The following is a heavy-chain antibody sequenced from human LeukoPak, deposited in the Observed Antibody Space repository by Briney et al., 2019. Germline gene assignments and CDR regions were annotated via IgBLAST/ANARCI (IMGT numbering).Heavy chain of an antibody. CDR2: ISPSGDYT. J-gene: IGHJ4*02. CDR3: ARDNSGWSVDY. D-gene: IGHD6-19*01. Sequence: GSSVKVSCKASGGTFSSYAISWVRQAPGQGLEWMGIISPSGDYTRYAQKLQGRVSMTLDTSTSTVYMELNSLESEDTATYYCARDNSGWSVDYWGQGTLVTVTS. CDR1: GGTFSSYA. V-gene: IGHV1-46*04.